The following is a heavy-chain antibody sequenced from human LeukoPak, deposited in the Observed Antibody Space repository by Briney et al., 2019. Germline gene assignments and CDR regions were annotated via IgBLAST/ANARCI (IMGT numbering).Heavy chain of an antibody. CDR3: AKPGSPRSKISGSGSGYYYYYMDV. D-gene: IGHD3-10*01. V-gene: IGHV3-9*01. J-gene: IGHJ6*03. CDR1: GFTFDEYA. CDR2: ISWNSGSI. Sequence: GGSLRLSCAASGFTFDEYAMHWVRQAPGKGLEWVSGISWNSGSIGYADSVKGRFTISRDNAKNSLYLQMNSLRAEDTAVYYCAKPGSPRSKISGSGSGYYYYYMDVWGEGTTVTVSS.